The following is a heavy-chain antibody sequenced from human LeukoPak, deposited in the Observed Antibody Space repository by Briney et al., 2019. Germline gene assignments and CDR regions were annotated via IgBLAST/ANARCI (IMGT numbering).Heavy chain of an antibody. J-gene: IGHJ4*02. V-gene: IGHV3-30-3*01. CDR3: ARLSRLFDY. CDR2: ISYDGSNK. Sequence: GGSLRLSCAASGFTFSSYAMHWVRQAPGKGLEWVAVISYDGSNKYYADSVKGRFTISRDNAKNSLYLQMNSLRAEDTAVYYCARLSRLFDYWGQGALVTVSS. CDR1: GFTFSSYA.